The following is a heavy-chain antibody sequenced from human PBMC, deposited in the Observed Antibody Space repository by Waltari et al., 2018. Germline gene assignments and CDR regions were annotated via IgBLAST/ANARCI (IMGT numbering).Heavy chain of an antibody. CDR3: ARGDKGGSGAYYAFDI. V-gene: IGHV4-30-4*08. D-gene: IGHD1-26*01. J-gene: IGHJ3*02. CDR2: LFSTGNT. CDR1: GDSITTADYY. Sequence: QVQLQESGPGLVKPSLTLSLTCTGSGDSITTADYYWNWFSQSPVEGLAWIGYLFSTGNTYYKPSLKSRITISLDTSKSHFSLNLSSVTAADTAVYYCARGDKGGSGAYYAFDIWGQGTNVTVSS.